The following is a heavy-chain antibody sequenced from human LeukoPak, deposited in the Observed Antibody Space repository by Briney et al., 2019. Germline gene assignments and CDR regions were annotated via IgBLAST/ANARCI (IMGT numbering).Heavy chain of an antibody. V-gene: IGHV3-21*06. CDR3: VREITMSGGFDP. Sequence: GGSLRLSCAASGFTFSTYSMNWVRQAPGKGLEWVSSISSRSSYIFYADSVKGRFSISRDNAKNSLYLQMTSLRVEDTAVYYCVREITMSGGFDPWGQGTLVTVSS. D-gene: IGHD3-10*02. J-gene: IGHJ5*02. CDR1: GFTFSTYS. CDR2: ISSRSSYI.